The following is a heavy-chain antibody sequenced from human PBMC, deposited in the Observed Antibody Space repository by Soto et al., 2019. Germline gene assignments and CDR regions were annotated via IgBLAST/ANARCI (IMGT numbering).Heavy chain of an antibody. CDR3: ARRSSGWYFDY. V-gene: IGHV3-23*01. Sequence: PGGSLRLSCAASGFTFSSYAMSWVRQAPGKGLEWVSAVSGSGDSTYYADSVKGRFTISRDNSKNTLYLQMNSLRAEDTAVYYCARRSSGWYFDYWGQGTLVTVSS. CDR1: GFTFSSYA. CDR2: VSGSGDST. J-gene: IGHJ4*02. D-gene: IGHD6-19*01.